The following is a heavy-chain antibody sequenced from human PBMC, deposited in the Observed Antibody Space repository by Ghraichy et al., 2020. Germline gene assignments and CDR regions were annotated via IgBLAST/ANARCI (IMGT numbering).Heavy chain of an antibody. CDR3: ARGRGYSYGGYYYGMDV. V-gene: IGHV4-34*01. J-gene: IGHJ6*02. D-gene: IGHD5-18*01. Sequence: SETLSLTCAVYGGSFSGYYWSWIRQPPGKGLEWIGEINHSGSTNYNPSLKSRVTISVDTSKNQFSLKLSSVTAADTAVYYCARGRGYSYGGYYYGMDVWGQGTTVTVSS. CDR2: INHSGST. CDR1: GGSFSGYY.